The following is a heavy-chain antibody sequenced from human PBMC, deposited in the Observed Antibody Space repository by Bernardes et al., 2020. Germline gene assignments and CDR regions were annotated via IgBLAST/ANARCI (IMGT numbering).Heavy chain of an antibody. CDR1: GGTFSSYA. CDR2: IIPIFGTA. Sequence: SVKVSCKASGGTFSSYAISWVRQAPGQGLEWMGGIIPIFGTANYAQKFQGRVTITADESTSTAYMELSSLRSEDTAVYYCARAHRDRIAVAGLPDYWGQGTLVTVSS. V-gene: IGHV1-69*13. J-gene: IGHJ4*02. D-gene: IGHD6-19*01. CDR3: ARAHRDRIAVAGLPDY.